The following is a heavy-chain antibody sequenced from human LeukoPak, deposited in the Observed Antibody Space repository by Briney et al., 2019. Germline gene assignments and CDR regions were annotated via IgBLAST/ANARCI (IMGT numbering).Heavy chain of an antibody. J-gene: IGHJ4*02. CDR1: GVSISSSEW. V-gene: IGHV4-4*02. CDR2: IHRDGRT. CDR3: RKTDIYFNPIDY. Sequence: SETLSLTCAVSGVSISSSEWWIWVRQPPGQGLEWIGEIHRDGRTRYNPSLKSRVTTSIDYSKNQFSRKVSSVTAADTAIYYCRKTDIYFNPIDYWGPGSLVTVSS. D-gene: IGHD3-9*01.